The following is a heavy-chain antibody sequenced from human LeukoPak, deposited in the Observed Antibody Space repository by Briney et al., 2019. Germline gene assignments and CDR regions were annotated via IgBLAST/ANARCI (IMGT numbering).Heavy chain of an antibody. CDR1: GYTLTELS. J-gene: IGHJ6*02. D-gene: IGHD2-21*02. Sequence: ASEKVSCKVSGYTLTELSMHWVRHAPGKGLEGRGGFDPEDSETIYGQKFQGRVTMNEDTSTDTAYMELCSLRSEDTAVYYCATNCGGDCSLFYYYGMDVWGQGTTVTVSS. V-gene: IGHV1-24*01. CDR2: FDPEDSET. CDR3: ATNCGGDCSLFYYYGMDV.